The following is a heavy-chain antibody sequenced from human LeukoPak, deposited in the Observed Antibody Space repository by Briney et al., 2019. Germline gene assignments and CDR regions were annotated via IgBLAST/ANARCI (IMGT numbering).Heavy chain of an antibody. Sequence: GGSLRLLCVASGGTIRTNYMSWVRQAPGKGLKWVSVIYASGSTYYADSMKGRFTISRDNSKNTLYLQMNSLRAEDTAVYYCAREVGSWGQGTLVTVSS. V-gene: IGHV3-66*01. CDR1: GGTIRTNY. CDR3: AREVGS. CDR2: IYASGST. D-gene: IGHD1-26*01. J-gene: IGHJ5*02.